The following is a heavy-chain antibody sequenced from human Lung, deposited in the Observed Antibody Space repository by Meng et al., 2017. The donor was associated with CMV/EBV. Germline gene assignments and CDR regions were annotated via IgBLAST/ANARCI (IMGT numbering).Heavy chain of an antibody. CDR3: ARGISGSVDY. CDR2: IYHSGST. J-gene: IGHJ4*02. V-gene: IGHV4-38-2*02. CDR1: GYSISSGYD. D-gene: IGHD3-10*01. Sequence: GSLRLSCTVSGYSISSGYDWGWIRQPPGKGLEWIGSIYHSGSTYYNPSLKSRVTISVDPSKNQLSLRLSSVTAADTAVYYCARGISGSVDYWGQGTLVTVSS.